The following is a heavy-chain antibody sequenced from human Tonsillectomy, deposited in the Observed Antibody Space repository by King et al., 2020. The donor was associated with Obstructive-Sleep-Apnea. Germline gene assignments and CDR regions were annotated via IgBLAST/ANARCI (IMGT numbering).Heavy chain of an antibody. J-gene: IGHJ6*02. CDR1: GGSISSYY. Sequence: VQLQESGPGLVKPSETLSLTCTVSGGSISSYYWSWIRQPPGKGLEWIGYIYYSGSTNYNPSLKSRVTISVDTSKNQFSLKLSSVTAADTAVYYCASGLGYCSSTSCYRHYYYGMDVWGQGTTVTVSS. V-gene: IGHV4-59*08. D-gene: IGHD2-2*02. CDR2: IYYSGST. CDR3: ASGLGYCSSTSCYRHYYYGMDV.